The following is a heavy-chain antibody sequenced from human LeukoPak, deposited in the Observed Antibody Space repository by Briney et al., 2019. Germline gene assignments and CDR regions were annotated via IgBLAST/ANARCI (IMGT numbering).Heavy chain of an antibody. CDR3: ATAPTYYYGSGTYGGAFDI. CDR2: IIPIFGTA. J-gene: IGHJ3*02. D-gene: IGHD3-10*01. CDR1: GGTFSSYA. Sequence: GASVKVSCKASGGTFSSYAISWVRQAPGQGLEWMGGIIPIFGTANYAQKFQGRVTITADKSTSTAYMELSSLRSEDTAVYYCATAPTYYYGSGTYGGAFDIWGQGTMVTVSS. V-gene: IGHV1-69*06.